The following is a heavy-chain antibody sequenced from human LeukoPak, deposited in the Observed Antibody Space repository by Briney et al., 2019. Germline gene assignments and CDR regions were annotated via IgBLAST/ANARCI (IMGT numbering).Heavy chain of an antibody. CDR2: ISWNSGSI. V-gene: IGHV3-9*01. D-gene: IGHD6-13*01. Sequence: PGGSLRLSCAASGFTFDDYAMHWVRQAPGKGLEWVSGISWNSGSIGYADSVKGRFTISRDNAKNSLYLQMNSLRAEDTALYYCAHSLGSSFDYWGQGTLVTVSS. CDR1: GFTFDDYA. CDR3: AHSLGSSFDY. J-gene: IGHJ4*02.